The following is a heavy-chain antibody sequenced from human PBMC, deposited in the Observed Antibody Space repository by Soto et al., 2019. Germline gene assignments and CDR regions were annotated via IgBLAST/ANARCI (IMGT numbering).Heavy chain of an antibody. CDR3: VCRYGSAWSGGEPDS. CDR2: LYSGGST. J-gene: IGHJ4*02. Sequence: EVQLVETGGGLIQPGGSLRLSCAASGFTAINTYMSWVGQAPGKGLEWVSALYSGGSTYSADSVRGRFTISTDSSKNTVYLQMNNLRAEDTAVYYCVCRYGSAWSGGEPDSWGQGTLVTVSS. CDR1: GFTAINTY. D-gene: IGHD6-13*01. V-gene: IGHV3-53*02.